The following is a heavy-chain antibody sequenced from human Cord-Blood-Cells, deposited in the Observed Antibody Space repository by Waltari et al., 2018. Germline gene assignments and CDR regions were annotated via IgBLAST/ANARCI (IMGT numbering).Heavy chain of an antibody. CDR3: ARVPGWGGYYFDY. D-gene: IGHD3-16*01. V-gene: IGHV1-2*02. CDR1: GYTFTGYY. CDR2: INPNSGGT. J-gene: IGHJ4*02. Sequence: QVQLVQSGAEVKKPGASVKVSCKASGYTFTGYYMHWVRQAPGQGLEWMGGINPNSGGTNYAQKFQGRVTITRDTSISTAYMELSRLRSDDTAVYYCARVPGWGGYYFDYWGQGTLVTVSS.